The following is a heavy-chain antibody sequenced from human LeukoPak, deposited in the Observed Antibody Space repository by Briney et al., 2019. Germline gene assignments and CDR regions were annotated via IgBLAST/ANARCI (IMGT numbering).Heavy chain of an antibody. V-gene: IGHV4-34*01. CDR1: GGSFSGYY. CDR3: ARSGRYYYDSSGRPFDY. Sequence: SETLSLTCAVYGGSFSGYYWSWIRQPPGKGLEWIGKINHSGSTNYNPSLKSRVTISVDTSKNQFSLKLSSVTAADTAVYYCARSGRYYYDSSGRPFDYWGQGTLVTVSS. J-gene: IGHJ4*02. CDR2: INHSGST. D-gene: IGHD3-22*01.